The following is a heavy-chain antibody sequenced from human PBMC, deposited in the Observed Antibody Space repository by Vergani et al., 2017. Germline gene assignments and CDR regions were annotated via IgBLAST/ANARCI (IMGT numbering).Heavy chain of an antibody. Sequence: VQLVESGGGVVQPGGSLRLSCAASGFTFSSYAMSWVRQAPGKGLEWVSAISGSGGSTYYADSVKGRFTISRDNAKNSLYLQMNSLRAEDTAVYYCARDTGDYGDYVWFDPWGQGTLVTVSS. J-gene: IGHJ5*02. CDR1: GFTFSSYA. V-gene: IGHV3-23*04. CDR2: ISGSGGST. CDR3: ARDTGDYGDYVWFDP. D-gene: IGHD4-17*01.